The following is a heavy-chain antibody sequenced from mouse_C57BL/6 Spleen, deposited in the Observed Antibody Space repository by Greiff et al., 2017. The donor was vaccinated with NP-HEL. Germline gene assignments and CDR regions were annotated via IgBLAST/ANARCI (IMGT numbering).Heavy chain of an antibody. Sequence: DVHLVESGGGLVKPGGSLKLSCAASGFTFSDYGMHWVRQAPEKGLEWVAYISSGSSTIYYADTVKGRFTISRDNAKNTLFLQLTSLRSEDTAMYYCARLSGDARYFDYWGQGTTLTVSS. CDR2: ISSGSSTI. J-gene: IGHJ2*01. CDR1: GFTFSDYG. V-gene: IGHV5-17*01. CDR3: ARLSGDARYFDY. D-gene: IGHD3-3*01.